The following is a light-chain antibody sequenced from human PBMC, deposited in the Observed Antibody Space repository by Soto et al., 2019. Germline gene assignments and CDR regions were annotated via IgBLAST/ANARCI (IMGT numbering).Light chain of an antibody. CDR1: QSVLYSSNNKNY. V-gene: IGKV4-1*01. Sequence: DIVMTQSPDSLAVSLGERATINCKSSQSVLYSSNNKNYLAWYQQKPGQPPKLLIYWASTRESGVPDRFSGSGSGTDFTLNISGLQAEDVAVYYCQQYYSTPYTFGQGTKLEIK. CDR2: WAS. CDR3: QQYYSTPYT. J-gene: IGKJ2*01.